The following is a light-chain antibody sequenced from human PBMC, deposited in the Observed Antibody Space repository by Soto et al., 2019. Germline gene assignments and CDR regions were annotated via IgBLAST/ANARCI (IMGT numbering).Light chain of an antibody. CDR1: QAINIY. CDR2: AAS. CDR3: QQYNSYPVT. Sequence: DIQMTQSPSSLSASVGDRVTITCRASQAINIYVAWFQQKPGKAPKSLIYAASRLRSGVPSKFSGSGSRTDFTLTISNLQPDDFATYYCQQYNSYPVTFGQGTRLEI. V-gene: IGKV1-16*02. J-gene: IGKJ5*01.